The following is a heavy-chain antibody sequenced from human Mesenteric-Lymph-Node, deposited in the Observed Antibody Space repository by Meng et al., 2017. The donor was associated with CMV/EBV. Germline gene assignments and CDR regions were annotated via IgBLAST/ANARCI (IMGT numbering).Heavy chain of an antibody. J-gene: IGHJ6*02. V-gene: IGHV3-23*01. CDR1: GFTFSSYA. CDR3: AKDPSGSFYHYGMDV. Sequence: GESLKISCAASGFTFSSYAMSWVRQAPGKGLEWVSGISGSGGSTYYADSVKGRFTISRDNPQNTLYLQMNSLRTEDTAVYYCAKDPSGSFYHYGMDVWGQGTTVTVSS. CDR2: ISGSGGST. D-gene: IGHD6-6*01.